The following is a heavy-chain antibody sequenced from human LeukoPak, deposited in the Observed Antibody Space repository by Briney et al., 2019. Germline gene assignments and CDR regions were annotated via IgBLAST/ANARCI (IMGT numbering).Heavy chain of an antibody. CDR1: GFTFSSYS. D-gene: IGHD3-22*01. CDR2: ISSSSSYI. Sequence: GGSLRLSCAASGFTFSSYSMNWVRQAPGKGLEWVSSISSSSSYIYYADSVKGRFTILRDNAKNSLYLQMNSLRAEDTAVYYCATSLLRRPYYYGMDVWGQGTTVTVSS. J-gene: IGHJ6*02. V-gene: IGHV3-21*01. CDR3: ATSLLRRPYYYGMDV.